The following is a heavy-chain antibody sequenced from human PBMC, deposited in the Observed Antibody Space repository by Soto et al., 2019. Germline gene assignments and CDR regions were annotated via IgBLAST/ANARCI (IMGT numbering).Heavy chain of an antibody. CDR3: ARLEDIVATTFDY. CDR2: IYYSGST. D-gene: IGHD5-12*01. Sequence: SETLSLTCTVSGGSISSYYWSWIRQPPGKGLEWIGYIYYSGSTNYNPSLKSRVTISVDTSKNQFSLKLSSVTAADTAVYYCARLEDIVATTFDYWGQGTLVTLSS. J-gene: IGHJ4*02. V-gene: IGHV4-59*08. CDR1: GGSISSYY.